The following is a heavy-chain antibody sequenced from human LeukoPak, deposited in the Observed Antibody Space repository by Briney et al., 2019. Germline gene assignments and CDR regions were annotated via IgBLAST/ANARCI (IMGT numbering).Heavy chain of an antibody. CDR1: GGSISSGGYL. Sequence: SQTLSLTCTVSGGSISSGGYLWSWIRQPAGKGLEWLGRIHTSGTTTYSPSFQSRITMSIDTSKKQISLRLSSVTAADTAVYYCATEQVSGSAWGFHYWGQGSLVTVSS. D-gene: IGHD6-19*01. J-gene: IGHJ4*02. CDR3: ATEQVSGSAWGFHY. CDR2: IHTSGTT. V-gene: IGHV4-61*02.